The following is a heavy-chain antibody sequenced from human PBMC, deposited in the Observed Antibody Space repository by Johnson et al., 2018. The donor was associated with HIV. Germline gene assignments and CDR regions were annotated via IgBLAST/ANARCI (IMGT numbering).Heavy chain of an antibody. CDR2: INSDGSST. V-gene: IGHV3-74*01. D-gene: IGHD3-22*01. J-gene: IGHJ3*02. CDR3: ARQLKYYYDSSGYYYLSSAAFDI. CDR1: RFTFSSYW. Sequence: VPPVESAGGLAQPGGSLRLSCAASRFTFSSYWMHWVRQAPGKGLVWVSRINSDGSSTSYADSVKGRFTISRDNAKNTLYLQMNSLRAEDTAVYYCARQLKYYYDSSGYYYLSSAAFDIWGQGTMVTVSS.